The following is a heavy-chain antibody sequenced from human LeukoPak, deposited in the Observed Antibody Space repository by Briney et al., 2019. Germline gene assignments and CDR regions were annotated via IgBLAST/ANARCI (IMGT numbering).Heavy chain of an antibody. Sequence: GESLKISCKGSGYSFTNYWIGWVRQMPGKGLEWMGMIYPGDSDTRFSPSFQGQVTISADKSITSAYLQWSSLKASDTAMYYCARLQQYYYNSTGYWDYFDYWGQGTLVTVSS. CDR2: IYPGDSDT. D-gene: IGHD3-22*01. V-gene: IGHV5-51*01. CDR3: ARLQQYYYNSTGYWDYFDY. J-gene: IGHJ4*02. CDR1: GYSFTNYW.